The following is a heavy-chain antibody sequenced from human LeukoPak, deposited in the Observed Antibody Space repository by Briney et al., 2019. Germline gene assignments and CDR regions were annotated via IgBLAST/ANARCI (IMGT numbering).Heavy chain of an antibody. CDR2: IINSGTYT. Sequence: PGGSLRLSCAASGFTFSHYAMGWVRQAPGKGLEWDSGIINSGTYTYYADSVQGRFIISRDNSNNTLYLQMNSLRAEDTATYYCAKDRGFSRSWFDYWGQATLVTVSS. CDR3: AKDRGFSRSWFDY. V-gene: IGHV3-23*01. CDR1: GFTFSHYA. J-gene: IGHJ5*01.